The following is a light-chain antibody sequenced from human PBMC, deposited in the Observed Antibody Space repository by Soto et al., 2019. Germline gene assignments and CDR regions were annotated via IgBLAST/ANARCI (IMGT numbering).Light chain of an antibody. V-gene: IGLV1-40*01. CDR2: ANT. Sequence: QSLLAQPPSVSGAPGQRVTISCTGSSSNIGAFYDLHWYHQVPGIAPQLLIFANTNRPSGGPDRFSGSKLVTSASLAITGLQAEDEGDYYCQSYDGGLXGVMLGGGTK. J-gene: IGLJ2*01. CDR3: QSYDGGLXGVM. CDR1: SSNIGAFYD.